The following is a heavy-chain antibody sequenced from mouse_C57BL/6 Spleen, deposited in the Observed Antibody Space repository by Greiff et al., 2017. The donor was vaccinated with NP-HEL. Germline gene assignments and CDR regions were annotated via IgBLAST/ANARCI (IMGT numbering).Heavy chain of an antibody. D-gene: IGHD4-1*02. CDR3: ARRGPNWGDWYFDI. CDR2: INPSTGGT. J-gene: IGHJ1*03. V-gene: IGHV1-42*01. Sequence: VQLKESGPELVKPGASVKISCKASGYSFTGYYMNWVKQSPEKSLEWIGEINPSTGGTTYNEKFKAKATLTVDKSSSTVYMQFKSLTSEDSAVYYCARRGPNWGDWYFDIWGTGTTVTVSS. CDR1: GYSFTGYY.